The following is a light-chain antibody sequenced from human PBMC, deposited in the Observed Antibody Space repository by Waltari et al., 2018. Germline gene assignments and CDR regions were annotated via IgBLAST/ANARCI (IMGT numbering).Light chain of an antibody. V-gene: IGKV1-5*03. CDR3: QQYNSYSYT. CDR1: QSISSW. CDR2: KAS. J-gene: IGKJ2*01. Sequence: DIQMTQSPSTLSASVGDRVTTTCRASQSISSWLDWYQQKPGKAPKLLIYKASSLESGVPSRFSGSGSGTEFTLTISSLQPDDFATYYCQQYNSYSYTFGQGTKLEIK.